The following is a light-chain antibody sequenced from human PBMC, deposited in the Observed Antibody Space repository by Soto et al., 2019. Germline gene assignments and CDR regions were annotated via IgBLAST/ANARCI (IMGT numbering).Light chain of an antibody. V-gene: IGKV3-20*01. CDR3: QQYGSSPWT. CDR1: QSFSSY. CDR2: GAS. Sequence: EIVLTQSPATLSLSPGERATLSCRASQSFSSYLAWYQQKPGQAPRLLIYGASSRATGIPDRFSGSGSGTDFTLTISRLEPEDFAVYYCQQYGSSPWTFGQGTKVDI. J-gene: IGKJ1*01.